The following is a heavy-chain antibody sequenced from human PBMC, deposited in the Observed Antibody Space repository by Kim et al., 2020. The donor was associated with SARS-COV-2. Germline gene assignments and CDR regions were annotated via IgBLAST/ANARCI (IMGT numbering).Heavy chain of an antibody. Sequence: GGSLRLSCATSGFTFRTNAMNWVRQAPGKGLEWVSGLGSDDSTHYRDSVKGRFTISRDISKSTLYLQMSSLRVEDTALYYCAKDLWGFSGMDVWGQGTT. CDR1: GFTFRTNA. V-gene: IGHV3-23*01. CDR2: LGSDDST. CDR3: AKDLWGFSGMDV. J-gene: IGHJ6*02. D-gene: IGHD1-26*01.